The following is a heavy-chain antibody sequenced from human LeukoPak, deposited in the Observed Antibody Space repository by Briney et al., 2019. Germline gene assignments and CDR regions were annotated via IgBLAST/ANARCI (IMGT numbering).Heavy chain of an antibody. V-gene: IGHV4-30-4*01. J-gene: IGHJ4*02. CDR2: IYYSGST. D-gene: IGHD2-2*01. Sequence: SETLSLTCTVSGGSISSNVYYWSWIRQPPGKGLEWIGYIYYSGSTYYSPSLKSRVTISVDTSKNQFSLKLSSVTAADTAVYYCARADAVVPAAYDYWGQGTLVTVSS. CDR1: GGSISSNVYY. CDR3: ARADAVVPAAYDY.